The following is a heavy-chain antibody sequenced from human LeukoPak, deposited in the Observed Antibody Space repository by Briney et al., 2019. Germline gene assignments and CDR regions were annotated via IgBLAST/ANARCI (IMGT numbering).Heavy chain of an antibody. Sequence: GASVKVSCKASGYAFSSYGIGWVRQAPGQGLEWMGWVGPYNRKTNYSQKFQGRVTMTTDTSTNTAYLELRTLRSDDTAVYYCARGAPRGVWNFCFDYWGQGTLVTVSS. CDR2: VGPYNRKT. CDR3: ARGAPRGVWNFCFDY. V-gene: IGHV1-18*01. CDR1: GYAFSSYG. J-gene: IGHJ4*02. D-gene: IGHD1-7*01.